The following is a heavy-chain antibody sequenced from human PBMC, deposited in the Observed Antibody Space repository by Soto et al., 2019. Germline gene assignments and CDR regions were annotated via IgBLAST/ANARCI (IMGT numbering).Heavy chain of an antibody. CDR3: ARIDCTGNNCNPYYHYGMDV. Sequence: GGSLRLSCAASGFTFYTYGMHWVRQVPGKGLQWVVVIWYDGGTKYYADSVRGRFTVSRDNSKNTMYLQMNSLRDEDTAVYYCARIDCTGNNCNPYYHYGMDVWGQGTTVTVSS. CDR2: IWYDGGTK. V-gene: IGHV3-33*01. D-gene: IGHD2-8*02. J-gene: IGHJ6*02. CDR1: GFTFYTYG.